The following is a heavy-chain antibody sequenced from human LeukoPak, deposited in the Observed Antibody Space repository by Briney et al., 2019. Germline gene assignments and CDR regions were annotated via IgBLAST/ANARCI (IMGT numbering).Heavy chain of an antibody. CDR3: ARHGRIQLWHDY. J-gene: IGHJ4*02. D-gene: IGHD5-18*01. Sequence: PSETLSLTCIVSGGSISSDGYYWSWIRQHPGKGLEWIGYIYYSGSTYYNPSLKSRVTISVDTSKNQFSLKLSSVTAADTAVYYCARHGRIQLWHDYWGQGTLVTVSS. V-gene: IGHV4-31*03. CDR1: GGSISSDGYY. CDR2: IYYSGST.